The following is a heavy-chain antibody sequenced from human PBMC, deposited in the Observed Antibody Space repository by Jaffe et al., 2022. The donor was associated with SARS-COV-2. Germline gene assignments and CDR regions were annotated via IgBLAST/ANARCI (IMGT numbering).Heavy chain of an antibody. CDR1: GFTFSSYS. D-gene: IGHD6-13*01. V-gene: IGHV3-21*01. J-gene: IGHJ4*02. CDR3: ARRPDSSSWYEARAVADYYFDY. CDR2: ISSSSSYI. Sequence: EVQLVESGGGLVKPGGSLRLSCAASGFTFSSYSMNWVRQAPGKGLEWVSSISSSSSYIYYADSVKGRFTISRDNAKNSLYLQMNSLRAEDTAVYYCARRPDSSSWYEARAVADYYFDYWGQGTLVTVSS.